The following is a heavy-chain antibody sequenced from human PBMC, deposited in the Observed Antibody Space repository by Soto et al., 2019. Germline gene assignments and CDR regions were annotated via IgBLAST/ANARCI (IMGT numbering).Heavy chain of an antibody. CDR1: GFTFSSYS. CDR2: ISSSSSTI. V-gene: IGHV3-48*01. J-gene: IGHJ4*02. D-gene: IGHD3-3*01. Sequence: EVQLVESGGGLVQPGGSLRLSCAASGFTFSSYSMNWVRQAPGKELEWVSYISSSSSTIYYADSVKGRFTISRDNAKNSLYLQMNSLRAEDTAVYYCAREQYDFWSGSYFDYWGQGTLVTVSS. CDR3: AREQYDFWSGSYFDY.